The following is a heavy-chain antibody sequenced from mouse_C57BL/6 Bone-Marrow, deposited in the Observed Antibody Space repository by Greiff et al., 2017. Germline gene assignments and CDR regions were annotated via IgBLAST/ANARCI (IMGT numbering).Heavy chain of an antibody. CDR2: INPNNGGT. Sequence: VQLQQSGPELVKPGASVKISCKASGYTFTDYYMNWVKQSHGKSLEWIGDINPNNGGTSYNQKFKGKATLTVDKSSSTAYMELRSLTSEDSAVYYCARRYFYWGQGTTLTVSS. V-gene: IGHV1-26*01. CDR3: ARRYFY. CDR1: GYTFTDYY. D-gene: IGHD1-1*01. J-gene: IGHJ2*01.